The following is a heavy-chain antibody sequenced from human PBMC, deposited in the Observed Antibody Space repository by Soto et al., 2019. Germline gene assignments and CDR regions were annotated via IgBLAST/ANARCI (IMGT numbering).Heavy chain of an antibody. J-gene: IGHJ6*03. Sequence: SETLSLTCTVSGGSISRSGYYWGRIRQPPGKGLEWIGSIYYSGSTYYNPSLKSRVTISVGTSENQFSLKLSSVTAADTAVYYCARQGIQLWLPVYMDVWGKGTTVT. CDR3: ARQGIQLWLPVYMDV. V-gene: IGHV4-39*01. D-gene: IGHD5-18*01. CDR1: GGSISRSGYY. CDR2: IYYSGST.